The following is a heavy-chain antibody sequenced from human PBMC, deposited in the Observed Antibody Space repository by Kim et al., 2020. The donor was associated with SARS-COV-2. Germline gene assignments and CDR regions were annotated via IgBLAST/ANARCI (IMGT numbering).Heavy chain of an antibody. CDR3: ARSTLEGDYSDYFDY. V-gene: IGHV3-30*01. J-gene: IGHJ4*02. D-gene: IGHD4-17*01. Sequence: DSVKGRFTISRDNSKNTLYLQMNSLRAEDTAVYYCARSTLEGDYSDYFDYWGQGTLVTVSS.